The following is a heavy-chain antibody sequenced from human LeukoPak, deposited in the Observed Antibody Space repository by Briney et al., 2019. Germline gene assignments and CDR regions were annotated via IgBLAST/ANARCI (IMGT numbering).Heavy chain of an antibody. Sequence: ASVKVSCKASGYTFTSYGISWVRQAPGQGLEWMGWINAGNGNTKYSQKFQGRVTITGDTSASTAYMEVSSLRSEDTAVYYCARAPRGNSGYCSSTSCTDHRYNWFDPWGQGTLVTVSS. CDR3: ARAPRGNSGYCSSTSCTDHRYNWFDP. CDR1: GYTFTSYG. CDR2: INAGNGNT. J-gene: IGHJ5*02. V-gene: IGHV1-3*01. D-gene: IGHD2-2*01.